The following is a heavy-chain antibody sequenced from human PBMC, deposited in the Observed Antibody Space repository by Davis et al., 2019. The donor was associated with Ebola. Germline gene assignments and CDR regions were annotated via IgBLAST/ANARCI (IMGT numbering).Heavy chain of an antibody. CDR3: ARGGPLSITIFGVVTVQNWFDP. CDR1: GGSFSGYY. V-gene: IGHV4-34*01. J-gene: IGHJ5*02. Sequence: SETLSLTCAVYGGSFSGYYWSWIRQPPGKGLEWIGEINHSGSTNYNPSLKSRVTISVDTSKNQFSLKLSSVTAADTAVYYCARGGPLSITIFGVVTVQNWFDPWGQGTLVTVSS. CDR2: INHSGST. D-gene: IGHD3-3*01.